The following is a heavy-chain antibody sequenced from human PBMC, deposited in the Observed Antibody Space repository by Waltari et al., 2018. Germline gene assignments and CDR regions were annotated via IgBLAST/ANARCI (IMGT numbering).Heavy chain of an antibody. D-gene: IGHD1-26*01. CDR2: IYHSGST. V-gene: IGHV4-38-2*01. Sequence: QVQLQASGPGLVKPSDPLSLTCAVSGYSISRGYYCGWLRHPPGKGLEWSGSIYHSGSTYYNPSLKSRVTISVDTSKNQFSLKLSSVTAADTAVYYCARCSGSYYLNDAFDIWGQGTMVTVSS. CDR3: ARCSGSYYLNDAFDI. CDR1: GYSISRGYY. J-gene: IGHJ3*02.